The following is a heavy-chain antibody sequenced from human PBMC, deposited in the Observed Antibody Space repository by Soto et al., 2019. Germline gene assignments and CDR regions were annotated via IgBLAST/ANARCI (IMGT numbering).Heavy chain of an antibody. CDR2: IKSKTDGGTT. V-gene: IGHV3-15*01. D-gene: IGHD3-3*01. Sequence: PGGALRLSCVASGFTFSNAWMSWVRQAPGKGLEWVGRIKSKTDGGTTDYAAPVKGRFTISRDDSKNTLYLQMNSLKTEDTAVYYCTTPYYDFWSGYLGAFDIWGQGTMVTVSS. CDR1: GFTFSNAW. CDR3: TTPYYDFWSGYLGAFDI. J-gene: IGHJ3*02.